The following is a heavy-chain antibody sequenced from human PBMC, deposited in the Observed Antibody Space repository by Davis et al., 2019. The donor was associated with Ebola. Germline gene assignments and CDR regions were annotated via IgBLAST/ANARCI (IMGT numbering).Heavy chain of an antibody. V-gene: IGHV5-10-1*01. D-gene: IGHD2-2*01. CDR2: IDPRYSYT. CDR3: ARLPYCSSTSCLVYYYYGMDV. Sequence: GESLKISCDVSGNTFSYYWIIWVRQMPGKGLEWMGKIDPRYSYTNYSPSFQGHVTISADTSFSTVYLQWSSLRASDTAMYYCARLPYCSSTSCLVYYYYGMDVWGQGTTVTVSS. J-gene: IGHJ6*02. CDR1: GNTFSYYW.